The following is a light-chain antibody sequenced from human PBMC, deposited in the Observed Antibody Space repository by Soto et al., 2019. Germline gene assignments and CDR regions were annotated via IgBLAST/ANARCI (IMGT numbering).Light chain of an antibody. V-gene: IGLV2-14*01. CDR2: DVS. J-gene: IGLJ1*01. CDR3: TSYTSSSTPDV. CDR1: SSDVGGYTY. Sequence: QSALTQPASVSGSPGQSITISCAGTSSDVGGYTYVSWYQQHPGKAPKLMIYDVSNRPSGVSNRFSGSKSCNTASLTISGLQAEDEADYYCTSYTSSSTPDVFGGGTKVTVL.